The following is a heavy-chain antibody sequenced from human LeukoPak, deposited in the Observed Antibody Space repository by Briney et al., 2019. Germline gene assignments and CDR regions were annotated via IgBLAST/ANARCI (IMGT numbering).Heavy chain of an antibody. Sequence: ASVKVSCKASGYTFTVYYMHWVRQPPGQGLERMGWINPNSGGTNYAQNFQGRVTMTRDTSISTAYMELSRLRSDDTAVYYCARDGNWGSLRGAFDIWGQGTMVTVSS. J-gene: IGHJ3*02. CDR3: ARDGNWGSLRGAFDI. CDR1: GYTFTVYY. CDR2: INPNSGGT. V-gene: IGHV1-2*02. D-gene: IGHD7-27*01.